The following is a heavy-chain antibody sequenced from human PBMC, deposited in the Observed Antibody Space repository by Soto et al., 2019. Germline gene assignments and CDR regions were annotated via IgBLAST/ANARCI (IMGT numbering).Heavy chain of an antibody. CDR1: GGSISSSNW. CDR2: IYHSGST. D-gene: IGHD3-16*02. CDR3: ARTSDYVWGSYRYNNWFDP. V-gene: IGHV4-4*02. Sequence: TLSLTCAVSGGSISSSNWWSWVRQPPGKGLQWIGEIYHSGSTNYNPSLKSRVTISVDKSKNQFSLKLSSVTAADTAVYYCARTSDYVWGSYRYNNWFDPWGQGTLVTVSS. J-gene: IGHJ5*02.